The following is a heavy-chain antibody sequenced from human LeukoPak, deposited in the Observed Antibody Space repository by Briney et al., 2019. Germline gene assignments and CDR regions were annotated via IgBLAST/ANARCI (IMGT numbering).Heavy chain of an antibody. CDR2: ISGSGGST. CDR1: GFTFSSYW. D-gene: IGHD3-22*01. Sequence: GGSLRLSCAASGFTFSSYWMSWVRQAPGKGLEWVSGISGSGGSTYCADSVKGRFTISRDNSKNTLYLQMNSLRAEDTALYYCAKDLMYYYDSSGFVNDYWGQGTLVTVSS. CDR3: AKDLMYYYDSSGFVNDY. J-gene: IGHJ4*02. V-gene: IGHV3-23*01.